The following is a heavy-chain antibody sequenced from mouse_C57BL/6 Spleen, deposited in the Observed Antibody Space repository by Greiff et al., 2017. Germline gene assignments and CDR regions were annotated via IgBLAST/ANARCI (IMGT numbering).Heavy chain of an antibody. D-gene: IGHD2-5*01. J-gene: IGHJ4*01. CDR1: GFTFSDYG. V-gene: IGHV5-17*01. Sequence: DVKLVESGGGLVKPGGSLKLSCAASGFTFSDYGMHWVRQAPEKGLEWVAYISSGSSTIYYADTVKGRFTISRVNAKNTLFLQMTSLRSEDTAMYYCARGGYSNYGYAMDYWGQGTSVTVSS. CDR2: ISSGSSTI. CDR3: ARGGYSNYGYAMDY.